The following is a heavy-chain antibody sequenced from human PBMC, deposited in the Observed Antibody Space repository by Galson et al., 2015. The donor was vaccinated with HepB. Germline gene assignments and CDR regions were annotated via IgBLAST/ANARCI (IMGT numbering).Heavy chain of an antibody. CDR2: IRSEAYGGTT. J-gene: IGHJ5*02. D-gene: IGHD5-18*01. CDR3: CRDRPGNGNTATRGWFDP. Sequence: SLRLSCATSGFIFGDYAMSWVRQAPGKGLEWISYIRSEAYGGTTVYAASVKGRFTISRDDSKSIAYLQMNSLEIDDTAVYYYCRDRPGNGNTATRGWFDPWGQGTLVTVSS. V-gene: IGHV3-49*04. CDR1: GFIFGDYA.